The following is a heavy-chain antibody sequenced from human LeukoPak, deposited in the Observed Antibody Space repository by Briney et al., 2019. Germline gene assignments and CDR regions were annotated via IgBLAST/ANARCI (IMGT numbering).Heavy chain of an antibody. Sequence: ASVKVSCKASGYTFSGYFVHWVRQAPGQGLEWMGRINAGSGDTEFAQKFQGRVTMTRDTFVSTAYMEASGLTSDDTAMYYCARDLSSTPNWELDHWGQGTLVTVSS. CDR1: GYTFSGYF. D-gene: IGHD1-1*01. J-gene: IGHJ4*02. V-gene: IGHV1-2*06. CDR2: INAGSGDT. CDR3: ARDLSSTPNWELDH.